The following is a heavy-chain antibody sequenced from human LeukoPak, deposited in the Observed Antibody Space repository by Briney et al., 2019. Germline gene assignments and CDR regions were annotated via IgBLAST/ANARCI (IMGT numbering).Heavy chain of an antibody. J-gene: IGHJ4*02. Sequence: ASVKVSCKASGYTFTSYYMHWVRQAPGQGLEWMGIINPSGGSTRYAQKFQGRVTMTRDTSASTAYMELSSLRSEDMAVYYCARGEVPHFDYWGQGTLVTVSS. CDR2: INPSGGST. V-gene: IGHV1-46*01. CDR3: ARGEVPHFDY. CDR1: GYTFTSYY.